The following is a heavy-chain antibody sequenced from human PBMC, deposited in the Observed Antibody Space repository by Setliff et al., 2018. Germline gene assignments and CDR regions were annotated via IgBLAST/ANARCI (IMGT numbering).Heavy chain of an antibody. CDR2: IYIGGSA. Sequence: PSETLSLTCTVSGGSISSYYWSWIRQPAGEGLEWIGHIYIGGSANYNPSLKSRVTMSIDTSKNQFYLKLNSVTAADMAVYYCAREQWLDQPGYYYMDVWAKGTTVTVSS. CDR1: GGSISSYY. J-gene: IGHJ6*03. CDR3: AREQWLDQPGYYYMDV. D-gene: IGHD6-19*01. V-gene: IGHV4-4*07.